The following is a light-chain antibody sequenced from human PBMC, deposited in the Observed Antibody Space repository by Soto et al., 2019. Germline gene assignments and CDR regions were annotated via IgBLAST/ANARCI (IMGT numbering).Light chain of an antibody. Sequence: IQLTQSPSSLSASVGDRVTVTCRASQAISNYLAWYQQSPGRAPKLLIYLASTLESGVPSRFSGSGSGTDFTINISSLQPEDFATYYCQQLESNPPWTFGQGTRVEIK. CDR2: LAS. CDR3: QQLESNPPWT. CDR1: QAISNY. J-gene: IGKJ1*01. V-gene: IGKV1-9*01.